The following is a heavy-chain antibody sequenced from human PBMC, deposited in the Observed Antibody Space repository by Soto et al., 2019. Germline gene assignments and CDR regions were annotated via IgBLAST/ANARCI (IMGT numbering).Heavy chain of an antibody. V-gene: IGHV3-11*06. CDR3: ARGGTLLGLYYYGMDV. D-gene: IGHD3-16*01. Sequence: PGGSLRLSCAASGSTFSDYYMSWIRQAPGKGLEWVSYISSSSSYTNYADSVKGRFTISRDNAKNSLYLQMNSLRAEDTAVYYCARGGTLLGLYYYGMDVWGQGTTVTVSS. J-gene: IGHJ6*02. CDR2: ISSSSSYT. CDR1: GSTFSDYY.